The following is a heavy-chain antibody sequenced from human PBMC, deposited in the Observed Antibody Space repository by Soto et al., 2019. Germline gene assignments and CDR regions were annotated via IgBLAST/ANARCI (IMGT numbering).Heavy chain of an antibody. CDR2: VSGSGAYT. CDR1: GFTFHNYA. Sequence: GSLRLSCAASGFTFHNYAMHWVRLAPGKGLEWVSSVSGSGAYTFYADSVKGRFTISRDNSQNTLYLQMNSLRAEDTAIYYCARWEMTTASPFDYWGQGTLVTVSS. J-gene: IGHJ4*02. V-gene: IGHV3-23*01. D-gene: IGHD4-17*01. CDR3: ARWEMTTASPFDY.